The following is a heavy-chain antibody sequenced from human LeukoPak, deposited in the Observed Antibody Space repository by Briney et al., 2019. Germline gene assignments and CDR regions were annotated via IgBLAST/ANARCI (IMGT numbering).Heavy chain of an antibody. V-gene: IGHV4-39*07. CDR1: GGSTSGGNYY. J-gene: IGHJ4*02. CDR3: ASLIRSSGYYFSY. Sequence: SETLSLTCIVSGGSTSGGNYYWGWIRQPPGKGLEWIGEINHSGSTNYNPSLKSRVTISVDTSKNQFSLKLSSVTAADTAVYYCASLIRSSGYYFSYWGQGTLVTVSS. D-gene: IGHD3-22*01. CDR2: INHSGST.